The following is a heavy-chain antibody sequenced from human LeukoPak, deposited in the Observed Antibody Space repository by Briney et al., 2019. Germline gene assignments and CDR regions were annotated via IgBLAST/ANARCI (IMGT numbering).Heavy chain of an antibody. CDR3: ARDPGIAVAPGAFDI. J-gene: IGHJ3*02. CDR1: GGTFSSYA. D-gene: IGHD6-19*01. Sequence: SVKVSCRASGGTFSSYAISWVRQAPGEGLEWMGGIIPIFGTANYAQKFQGRVTITADESTSTAYMELSSLRSEDTAVYYCARDPGIAVAPGAFDIWGQGTMVTVSS. CDR2: IIPIFGTA. V-gene: IGHV1-69*13.